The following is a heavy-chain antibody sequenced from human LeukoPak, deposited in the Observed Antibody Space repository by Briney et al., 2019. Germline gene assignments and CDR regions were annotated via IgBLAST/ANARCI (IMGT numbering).Heavy chain of an antibody. D-gene: IGHD3-22*01. CDR2: ISYDGSNK. Sequence: GGSLRLSCAASGSTFSSYAMHWVRQAPGKGLEWVAVISYDGSNKYYADSVKGRFTISRDNSKNTLYLQMNSLRAEDTAVYYCARAGANYYDSSGTWGQGTLVTVSS. CDR1: GSTFSSYA. J-gene: IGHJ5*02. CDR3: ARAGANYYDSSGT. V-gene: IGHV3-30-3*01.